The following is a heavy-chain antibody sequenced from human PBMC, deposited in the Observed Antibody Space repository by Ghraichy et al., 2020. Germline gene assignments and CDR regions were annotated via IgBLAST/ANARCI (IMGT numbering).Heavy chain of an antibody. V-gene: IGHV3-48*02. CDR2: ISSSSSTI. CDR1: GFTFSSYS. CDR3: AREILRKYYYYYYGMDV. J-gene: IGHJ6*02. D-gene: IGHD4-17*01. Sequence: GGSLRLSCAASGFTFSSYSMNWVRQAPGKGLEWVSYISSSSSTIYYADSVKGRFTISRDNAKNSLYLQMNSLRDEDTAVYYCAREILRKYYYYYYGMDVWGQGTTVTVSS.